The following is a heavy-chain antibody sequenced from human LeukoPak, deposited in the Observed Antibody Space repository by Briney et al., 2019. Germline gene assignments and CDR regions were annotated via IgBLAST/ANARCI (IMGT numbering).Heavy chain of an antibody. CDR2: IYYSGST. V-gene: IGHV4-31*03. CDR1: GGSISSGGYY. J-gene: IGHJ4*02. D-gene: IGHD3-10*01. Sequence: SETLSLTCTVPGGSISSGGYYWSWIRQHPGKGLEWIGYIYYSGSTYYSPSLKSRVTISVDTSKNQFSLRLSSVTAADTAVYYCARMFYYGSGSTNLGDYWGQGTLVTVSS. CDR3: ARMFYYGSGSTNLGDY.